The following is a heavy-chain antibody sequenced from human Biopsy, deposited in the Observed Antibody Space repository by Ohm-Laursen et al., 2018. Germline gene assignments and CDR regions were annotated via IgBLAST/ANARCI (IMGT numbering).Heavy chain of an antibody. V-gene: IGHV3-66*01. CDR1: GFTMSINY. J-gene: IGHJ5*02. D-gene: IGHD2-2*01. Sequence: SLRLSCTASGFTMSINYMSWVRQAPGKGLEWVSLVHRDGSTYYADSVKGRFTVSRDSSKSTLFLQMTSLRAEDTAVYYCATEVVPAGIGGHWLDPWGQGTLVTVSS. CDR3: ATEVVPAGIGGHWLDP. CDR2: VHRDGST.